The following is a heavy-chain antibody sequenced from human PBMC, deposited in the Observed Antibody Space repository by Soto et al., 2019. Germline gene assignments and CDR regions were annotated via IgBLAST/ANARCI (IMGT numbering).Heavy chain of an antibody. CDR1: GGTFSTYA. V-gene: IGHV1-69*13. Sequence: ASVKVSCKTSGGTFSTYAIYWVRQAPGQGLEWMGAIIPLFGTADYAQKFQGRVTITADESTSTAYMELSSLRSEDTAVYYCARPKGSYSSGYYYFDYWGQGTLVPVSS. CDR2: IIPLFGTA. CDR3: ARPKGSYSSGYYYFDY. J-gene: IGHJ4*02. D-gene: IGHD6-19*01.